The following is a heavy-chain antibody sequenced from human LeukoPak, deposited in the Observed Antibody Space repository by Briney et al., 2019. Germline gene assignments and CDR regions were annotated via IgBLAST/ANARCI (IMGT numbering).Heavy chain of an antibody. CDR2: IYHSGST. CDR1: GGSISSGDYY. CDR3: ARSPDYGGNSGWFDP. V-gene: IGHV4-30-4*08. Sequence: SQTLSLTCTVSGGSISSGDYYWSWIRQPPGKGREWIGYIYHSGSTYYNPSLKSRVTISVDTSKNQFSLKLSSVTAADTAVYYCARSPDYGGNSGWFDPWGQGTLVTVSS. J-gene: IGHJ5*02. D-gene: IGHD4-23*01.